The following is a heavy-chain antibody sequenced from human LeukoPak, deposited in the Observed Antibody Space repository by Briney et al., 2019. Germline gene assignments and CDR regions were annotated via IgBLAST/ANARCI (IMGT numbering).Heavy chain of an antibody. J-gene: IGHJ4*02. V-gene: IGHV1-18*01. Sequence: PTASVKVSCEASGYTFTSYGISWVRQAPGQGLEWMGWISDYNGNTNYAQKLQGRVTMTTDTSRSTAYMELRSLRADDTAVYYCARGNGDWVGPENHWGQGTLVTVSS. D-gene: IGHD4-17*01. CDR3: ARGNGDWVGPENH. CDR2: ISDYNGNT. CDR1: GYTFTSYG.